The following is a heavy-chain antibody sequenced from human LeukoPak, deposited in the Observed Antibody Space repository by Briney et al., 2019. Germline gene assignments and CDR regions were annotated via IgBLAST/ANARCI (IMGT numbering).Heavy chain of an antibody. CDR3: ARAGDYYYDSSGSPGEGFQH. V-gene: IGHV1-8*01. D-gene: IGHD3-22*01. Sequence: RASVKVSCKASGYTFTSYDINWVRQATGQGLEWMGWMNPNSGNTGYAQKFQGRVTMTRNTSISTAYMELSSLRSEDTAVYYCARAGDYYYDSSGSPGEGFQHWGQGTLVTVSS. CDR2: MNPNSGNT. CDR1: GYTFTSYD. J-gene: IGHJ1*01.